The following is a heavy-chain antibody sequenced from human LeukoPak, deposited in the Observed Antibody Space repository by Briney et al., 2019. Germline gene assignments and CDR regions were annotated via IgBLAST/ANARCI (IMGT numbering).Heavy chain of an antibody. J-gene: IGHJ4*02. CDR1: GGSIRSHY. V-gene: IGHV4-59*11. Sequence: SETLSLTCTVSGGSIRSHYWSWIRQPPGKGLEWIGYICYTGSTNYNPSLKSRITISIDTSKNQFSLNLSSVTAADTAVYYCASLTGYYEPRFDYWGQGTLVTVSS. CDR2: ICYTGST. D-gene: IGHD3-9*01. CDR3: ASLTGYYEPRFDY.